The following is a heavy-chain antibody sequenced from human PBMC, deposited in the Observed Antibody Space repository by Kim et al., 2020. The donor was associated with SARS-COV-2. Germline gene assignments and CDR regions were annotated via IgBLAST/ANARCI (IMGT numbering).Heavy chain of an antibody. CDR3: ARSGYCSSNVCSFVSWLDP. Sequence: SETLSLTCTVSGGSISSYYWSWIRQPPGKGLEWIGYIYYSGSTNYNPSLKSRVTMSVDTSKNQFSLKLSSVTAADTAVYYCARSGYCSSNVCSFVSWLDPWGQGTLVTVSS. V-gene: IGHV4-59*13. D-gene: IGHD2-2*01. CDR2: IYYSGST. J-gene: IGHJ5*02. CDR1: GGSISSYY.